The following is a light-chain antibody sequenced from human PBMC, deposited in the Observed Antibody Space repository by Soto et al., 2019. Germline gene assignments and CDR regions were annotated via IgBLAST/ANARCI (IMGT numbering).Light chain of an antibody. CDR3: CSYAGSDVV. V-gene: IGLV2-23*02. CDR1: SSDVGSYNL. J-gene: IGLJ2*01. CDR2: EVS. Sequence: QSVLTQPASVSGSPGQSITISCTGTSSDVGSYNLVSWYQQHPGKAPKLMIYEVSKRPSGVSNRFSGSKSGNTASLTISGLQDEDEADYYCCSYAGSDVVFGGGTKLTVL.